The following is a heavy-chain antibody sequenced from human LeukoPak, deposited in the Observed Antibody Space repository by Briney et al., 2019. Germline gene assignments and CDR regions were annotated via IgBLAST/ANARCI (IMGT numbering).Heavy chain of an antibody. D-gene: IGHD4-11*01. CDR1: GFTFSSYR. V-gene: IGHV3-21*01. J-gene: IGHJ4*02. CDR3: VRDSYSNYFDY. CDR2: ISSSSSYI. Sequence: SGGSQRLSCAASGFTFSSYRMNWVRQAPGEGLEWVSFISSSSSYIDYADSVKGRFTISRDNAKNSLYLQMNSLRAEDTAVYYCVRDSYSNYFDYWGQGTLVTVSS.